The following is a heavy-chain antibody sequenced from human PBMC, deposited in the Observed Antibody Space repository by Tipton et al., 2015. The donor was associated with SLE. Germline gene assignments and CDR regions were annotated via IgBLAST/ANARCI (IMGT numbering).Heavy chain of an antibody. Sequence: TLSLTCSVSGGFIGSSSYYWGWIRQPPGKGLEWIGSVSYLGSTSYNATLESRVTISGDTSKNQFFLNLDSVTAADTAVYYCVREHHPRITVFGADCWGQGTLVTVPS. CDR3: VREHHPRITVFGADC. J-gene: IGHJ4*02. V-gene: IGHV4-39*07. D-gene: IGHD3-3*01. CDR2: VSYLGST. CDR1: GGFIGSSSYY.